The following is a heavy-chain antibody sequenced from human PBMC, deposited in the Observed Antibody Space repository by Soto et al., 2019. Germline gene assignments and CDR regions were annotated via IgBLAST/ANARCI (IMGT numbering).Heavy chain of an antibody. V-gene: IGHV3-48*01. CDR3: AKMDIGSGTNVDY. J-gene: IGHJ4*02. D-gene: IGHD1-26*01. Sequence: GGSLRLSCAASGFTFSSYSMNWVRQAPGKGLEWVSYISSSSSTIYYADSVKGRFTISRDNAKNSLYLQMNSLRAEDTAVYYCAKMDIGSGTNVDYWGQGTLVTVSS. CDR2: ISSSSSTI. CDR1: GFTFSSYS.